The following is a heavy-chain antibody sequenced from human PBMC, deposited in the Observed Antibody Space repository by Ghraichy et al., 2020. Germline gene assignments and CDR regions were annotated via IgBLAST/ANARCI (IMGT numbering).Heavy chain of an antibody. J-gene: IGHJ4*02. Sequence: SETLSLTCTVSGASVSSGSYYWSWIRQPPGKGLEWIGYIYYSGNSNYNPSLKSRVTISVDTSKNQFSLKLSSVTAADTAVYYCATPHVGGLGYFDSWGQGTLVTVSS. CDR3: ATPHVGGLGYFDS. CDR1: GASVSSGSYY. V-gene: IGHV4-61*01. D-gene: IGHD3-16*01. CDR2: IYYSGNS.